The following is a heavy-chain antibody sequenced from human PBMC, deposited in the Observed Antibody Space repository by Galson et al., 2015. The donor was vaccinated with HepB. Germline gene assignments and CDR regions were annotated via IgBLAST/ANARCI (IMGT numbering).Heavy chain of an antibody. V-gene: IGHV3-64D*06. CDR2: ISSNGGST. D-gene: IGHD2-15*01. CDR1: GFTFSSYA. CDR3: VLRPEAKGGSRGNFDY. Sequence: SLRLSCAASGFTFSSYAMHWVRQAPGKGLEYVSAISSNGGSTYYADSVKGRFTISRDNSKNTLYLQMSSLRAEDTAVYYCVLRPEAKGGSRGNFDYWGQGTLVTVSS. J-gene: IGHJ4*02.